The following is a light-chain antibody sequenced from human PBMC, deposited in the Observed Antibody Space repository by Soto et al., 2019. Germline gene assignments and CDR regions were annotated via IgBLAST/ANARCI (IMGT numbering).Light chain of an antibody. V-gene: IGLV2-11*01. CDR2: DVA. J-gene: IGLJ1*01. Sequence: QSALTQPRSVSGSPGQSVTISCTGTSSDVGSYNFVSWHQQHPGKAPKLMIYDVAKRPSGVPDRFSGPKSGNTASLTISGLQAEDEADYYCCTFAGRYSYVFGSGTKVTVL. CDR1: SSDVGSYNF. CDR3: CTFAGRYSYV.